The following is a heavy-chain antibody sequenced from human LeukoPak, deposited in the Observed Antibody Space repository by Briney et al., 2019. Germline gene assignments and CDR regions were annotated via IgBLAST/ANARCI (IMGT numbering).Heavy chain of an antibody. J-gene: IGHJ4*02. CDR1: GYTFTGYY. CDR2: ISAYNGNT. Sequence: ASVKVSCKASGYTFTGYYMHWVRQAPGQGLEWMGWISAYNGNTNYAQKLQGRVTMTTDTSTSTAYMELRSLRSDDTAVYYCARHYCGGDCYPYYFDYWGQGTLVTVSS. V-gene: IGHV1-18*04. CDR3: ARHYCGGDCYPYYFDY. D-gene: IGHD2-21*02.